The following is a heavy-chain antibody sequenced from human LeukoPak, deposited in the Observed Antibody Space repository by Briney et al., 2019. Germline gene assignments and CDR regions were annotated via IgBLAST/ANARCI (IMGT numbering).Heavy chain of an antibody. CDR3: ARDRCSSTSCYTPFDY. J-gene: IGHJ4*02. V-gene: IGHV3-64*01. Sequence: GGSLRLSCVASGITFSSYAVHWVRQAPGKGLEYVSAISSNGGSTYYANSVKGRFTISRDNSKNTLYLQMGSLRAEDMAVYYCARDRCSSTSCYTPFDYWGQGTLVTVSS. D-gene: IGHD2-2*02. CDR1: GITFSSYA. CDR2: ISSNGGST.